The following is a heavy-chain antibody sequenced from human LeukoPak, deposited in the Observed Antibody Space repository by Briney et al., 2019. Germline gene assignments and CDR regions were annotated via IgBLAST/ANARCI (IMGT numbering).Heavy chain of an antibody. J-gene: IGHJ5*02. CDR1: GYTFTSYA. Sequence: AASVKVSCKASGYTFTSYAIHWVRQAPGQRLEWMGWINAGNGNTKYSQEFQGRVTITRDTSASTAYMELSSLRSEDMAVYYCARGDCSGGSCYTSWGQGTLVTVSS. CDR3: ARGDCSGGSCYTS. V-gene: IGHV1-3*03. CDR2: INAGNGNT. D-gene: IGHD2-15*01.